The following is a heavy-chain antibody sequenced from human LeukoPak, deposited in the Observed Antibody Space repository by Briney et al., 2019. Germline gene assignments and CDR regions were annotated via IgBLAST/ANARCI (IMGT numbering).Heavy chain of an antibody. J-gene: IGHJ1*01. CDR2: INPNGGDT. Sequence: ASVKVSCKASGYTFTGYYMHWVRQAPGQGLQWMGWINPNGGDTNYAQKFQGRVTMTRDTSISTAYMELSRLRSDDTAVYYCATQYYYDSSGYYYLYFQHWGQGTLVTVSS. CDR1: GYTFTGYY. V-gene: IGHV1-2*02. D-gene: IGHD3-22*01. CDR3: ATQYYYDSSGYYYLYFQH.